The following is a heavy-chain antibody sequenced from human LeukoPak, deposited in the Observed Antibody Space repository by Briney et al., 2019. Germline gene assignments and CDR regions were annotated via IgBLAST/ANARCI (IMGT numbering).Heavy chain of an antibody. D-gene: IGHD3-22*01. CDR3: AGGITMMVDY. J-gene: IGHJ4*02. CDR1: GGSISSYY. V-gene: IGHV4-59*12. CDR2: IYHSGST. Sequence: SETLSLTCTVSGGSISSYYWSWIRQPPGKGLEWIGYIYHSGSTKYNPSLKSRVTISVDTSKNQFSLKMSSVTAADTAVYYCAGGITMMVDYWGQGTLVTVSS.